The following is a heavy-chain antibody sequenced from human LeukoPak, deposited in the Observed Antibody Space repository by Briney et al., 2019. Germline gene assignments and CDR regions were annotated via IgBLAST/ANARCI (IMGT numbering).Heavy chain of an antibody. Sequence: GGSLRLSCAASGFTFSRSWMTWVRQAPGKGLEWVASINEDGSEIHYVDSVKGRFTISRDNAKKSLYLQMNSLRAEDTAVYYCARVMWMGWYFDSWGQGTLVTVSS. CDR3: ARVMWMGWYFDS. CDR1: GFTFSRSW. J-gene: IGHJ4*02. CDR2: INEDGSEI. D-gene: IGHD5-12*01. V-gene: IGHV3-7*01.